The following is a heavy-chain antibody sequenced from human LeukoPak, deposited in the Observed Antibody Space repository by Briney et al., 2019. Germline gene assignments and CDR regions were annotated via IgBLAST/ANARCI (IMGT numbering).Heavy chain of an antibody. CDR1: EFTFSRYW. D-gene: IGHD2-15*01. CDR2: INNDGSRT. CDR3: VRETDCTGGSCYLSRWLDP. V-gene: IGHV3-74*01. Sequence: GGSLRLSCVASEFTFSRYWMHWVRQARGRGLVSVSRINNDGSRTTYADSVKGRFTISRDNAKNTVYLQMNNLRDEDTAVYYCVRETDCTGGSCYLSRWLDPWGQGTLVTVSS. J-gene: IGHJ5*02.